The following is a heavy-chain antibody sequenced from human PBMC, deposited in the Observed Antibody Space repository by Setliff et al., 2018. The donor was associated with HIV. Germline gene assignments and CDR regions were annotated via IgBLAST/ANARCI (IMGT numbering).Heavy chain of an antibody. V-gene: IGHV4-61*02. J-gene: IGHJ4*02. CDR2: ISSSGST. Sequence: SETLSLTCAVSGASISSGLYYWNWIRQPAGKGLEWIGRISSSGSTTYSPSLKSRVTISVDTSKNQFSLNLRSVTAADTAVYYCARDVGSSAWPFDYWGQGALVTVSS. D-gene: IGHD6-25*01. CDR3: ARDVGSSAWPFDY. CDR1: GASISSGLYY.